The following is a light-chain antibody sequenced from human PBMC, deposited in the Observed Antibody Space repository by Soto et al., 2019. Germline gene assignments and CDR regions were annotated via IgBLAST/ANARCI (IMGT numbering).Light chain of an antibody. J-gene: IGLJ1*01. CDR2: RNN. V-gene: IGLV1-40*01. Sequence: QSVLTQPPSVSGAPGQRVTISCTGSSSNIGAGSDVHWYQQVPGTAPKLLVYRNNQRPSGVPDRFSGSKSGTSASLAISGLRSEDEGDYYCVSWDDSLSGLVFGTGTKVTVL. CDR1: SSNIGAGSD. CDR3: VSWDDSLSGLV.